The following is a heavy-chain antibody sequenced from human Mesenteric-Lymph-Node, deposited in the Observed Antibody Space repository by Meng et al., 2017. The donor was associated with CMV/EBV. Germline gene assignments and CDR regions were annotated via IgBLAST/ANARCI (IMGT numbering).Heavy chain of an antibody. Sequence: SLKISCAASGFTFDDYAMHWVRQAPGKGLEWVSGLSWNSFSPTIGYADSVRGRFTISRDNGKNSLFLQMNGLRAEDTALYYCVKAKGSTVAGSEDFDYWGLGTLVTVSS. J-gene: IGHJ4*02. CDR2: LSWNSFSPTI. CDR1: GFTFDDYA. D-gene: IGHD6-19*01. V-gene: IGHV3-9*01. CDR3: VKAKGSTVAGSEDFDY.